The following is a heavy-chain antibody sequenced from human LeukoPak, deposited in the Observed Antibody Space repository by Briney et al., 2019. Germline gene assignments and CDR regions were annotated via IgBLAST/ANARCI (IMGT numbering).Heavy chain of an antibody. J-gene: IGHJ4*02. CDR1: GGTFSGYA. D-gene: IGHD3-16*02. CDR2: IIPIFGTA. V-gene: IGHV1-69*13. CDR3: ARQAALLRLGELSLFR. Sequence: SVKVSCKASGGTFSGYAISWVRQAPGQGLEWMGGIIPIFGTANYAQKFQGRVTITADESTSTAYMELSSLRSEDTAVYYCARQAALLRLGELSLFRWGQGTLVTVSS.